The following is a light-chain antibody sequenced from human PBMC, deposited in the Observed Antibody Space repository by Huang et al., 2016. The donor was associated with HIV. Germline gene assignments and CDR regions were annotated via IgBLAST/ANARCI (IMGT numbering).Light chain of an antibody. CDR1: QSVSNNY. Sequence: EIVLTQSPATLSLAPGERATLSCRASQSVSNNYGNWYRQKPGQAPRLLVYGASSRAPGTPDRFSGSGSGTDFTLTISRLEPEDFAVYYCQQYGRAPLTFGGGTRVEIK. CDR3: QQYGRAPLT. J-gene: IGKJ4*01. V-gene: IGKV3-20*01. CDR2: GAS.